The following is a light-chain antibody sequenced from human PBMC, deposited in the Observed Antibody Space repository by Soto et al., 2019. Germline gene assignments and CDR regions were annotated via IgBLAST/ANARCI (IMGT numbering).Light chain of an antibody. V-gene: IGLV1-40*01. J-gene: IGLJ2*01. Sequence: QSVLTQPPSVSGAPGQRVTISCTGSSSSIGAGYDVHWYQQLPGTAPKLLIYGNSNRPSGVPDRFSGSKSGTSASLAITGLQAEDEADYYCQSYDSSLSGSNVVFGGGTKVTVL. CDR1: SSSIGAGYD. CDR3: QSYDSSLSGSNVV. CDR2: GNS.